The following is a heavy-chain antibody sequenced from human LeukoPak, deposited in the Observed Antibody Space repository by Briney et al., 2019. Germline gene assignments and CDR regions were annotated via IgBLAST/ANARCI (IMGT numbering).Heavy chain of an antibody. D-gene: IGHD2-15*01. V-gene: IGHV1-46*01. CDR1: GYTFTIYY. J-gene: IGHJ6*02. CDR2: INPSGGST. CDR3: ARTLIVVVAATYYGMDV. Sequence: ASVTVSCKASGYTFTIYYMHWVRQAPGQGLEWMGIINPSGGSTSYAQKFQGRVTMTRDTSTSTVYMELSSLRSEDTAVYYCARTLIVVVAATYYGMDVWGQGTTVTVSS.